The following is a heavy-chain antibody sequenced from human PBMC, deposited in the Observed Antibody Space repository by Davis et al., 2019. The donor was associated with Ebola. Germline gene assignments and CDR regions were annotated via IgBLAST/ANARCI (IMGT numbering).Heavy chain of an antibody. CDR2: ISAYNGNT. Sequence: ASVKVSCKASGYTFTSYGISWVRQAPGQGLEWMGWISAYNGNTNYAQKLQGRVTMTTDTSTSTAYMELRSLRSDDTAVYYCARVKVGATKAGYYYGMDVWGQGTTVTVSS. CDR3: ARVKVGATKAGYYYGMDV. V-gene: IGHV1-18*01. D-gene: IGHD1-26*01. CDR1: GYTFTSYG. J-gene: IGHJ6*02.